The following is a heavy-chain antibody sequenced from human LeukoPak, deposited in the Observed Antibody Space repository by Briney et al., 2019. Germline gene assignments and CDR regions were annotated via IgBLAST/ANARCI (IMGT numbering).Heavy chain of an antibody. J-gene: IGHJ4*02. D-gene: IGHD3-22*01. CDR3: AKDSDYDSSGYYGLDY. Sequence: GGSLRLSCAASGFTFDDYAMNWVRQAPGKGLEWVSAISGSGGSTYYADSVKGRFTISRDNSKNTLYLQMNSLRAEDTAVYYCAKDSDYDSSGYYGLDYWGQGTLVTVSS. V-gene: IGHV3-23*01. CDR1: GFTFDDYA. CDR2: ISGSGGST.